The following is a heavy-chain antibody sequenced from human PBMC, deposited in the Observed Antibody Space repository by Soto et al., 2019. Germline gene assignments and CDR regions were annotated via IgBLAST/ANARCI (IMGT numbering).Heavy chain of an antibody. V-gene: IGHV4-61*01. Sequence: SETLSLTCTVSGGSVSSGSYYWSWIRQPPGKGLEWIGYIYYSGSTNYNPSLKSRVTISVDTSKNQFSLKLSSVTAADTAVYYCAGTRDYYYGMDVWGQGTTVTVS. CDR2: IYYSGST. CDR3: AGTRDYYYGMDV. CDR1: GGSVSSGSYY. D-gene: IGHD1-1*01. J-gene: IGHJ6*02.